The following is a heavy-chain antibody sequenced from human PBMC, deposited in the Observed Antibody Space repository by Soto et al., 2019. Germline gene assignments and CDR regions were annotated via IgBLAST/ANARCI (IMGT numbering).Heavy chain of an antibody. CDR3: AKDYGSGSSSVDY. D-gene: IGHD3-10*01. Sequence: SLRLSFAASGFTLDDYAVQLVRQAPGKCLEWVSGISWNSGSIGYADSVKGRFTISRDNAKNSLYLQMNSLRAEDTALYYCAKDYGSGSSSVDYWGQGTLVTVSS. V-gene: IGHV3-9*01. CDR2: ISWNSGSI. J-gene: IGHJ4*02. CDR1: GFTLDDYA.